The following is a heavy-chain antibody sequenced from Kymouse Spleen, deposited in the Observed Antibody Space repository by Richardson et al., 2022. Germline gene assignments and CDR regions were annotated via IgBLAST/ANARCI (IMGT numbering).Heavy chain of an antibody. D-gene: IGHD2-21*02. Sequence: QVQLQQWGAGLLKPSETLSLTCAVYGGSFSGYYWSWIRQPPGKGLEWIGEINHSGSTNYNPSLKSRVTISVDTSKNQFSLKLSSVTAADTAVYYCARGPEHIVVVTAGGMDVWGQGTTVTVSS. J-gene: IGHJ6*02. CDR1: GGSFSGYY. CDR2: INHSGST. CDR3: ARGPEHIVVVTAGGMDV. V-gene: IGHV4-34*01.